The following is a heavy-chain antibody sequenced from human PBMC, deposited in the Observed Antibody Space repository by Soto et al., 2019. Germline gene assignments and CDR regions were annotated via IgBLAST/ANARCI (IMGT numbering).Heavy chain of an antibody. Sequence: GGSLRLSCAASGFPFSSYWMSWVRQAPGKGLEWVANIKQDGSEKYYVDSVKGRFTISRDNAKNSLYLQMNSLRAEDTAVYYCARLDYGDYVIGYWGQGTLVTVSS. CDR1: GFPFSSYW. CDR3: ARLDYGDYVIGY. J-gene: IGHJ4*02. D-gene: IGHD4-17*01. CDR2: IKQDGSEK. V-gene: IGHV3-7*01.